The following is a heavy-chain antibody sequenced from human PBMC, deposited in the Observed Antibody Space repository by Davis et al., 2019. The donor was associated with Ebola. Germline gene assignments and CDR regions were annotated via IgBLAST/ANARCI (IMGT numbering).Heavy chain of an antibody. J-gene: IGHJ6*03. D-gene: IGHD3-10*01. Sequence: GESLKIPCAASGFTFSAYTMNWVRQAPGKGLEWVANIKQDGSEKYYVDSVKGRFTISRDNAKNSLYLQMNSLRDEDTAVYYCARDRDYYYYYMDVWGKGTTVTVSS. CDR1: GFTFSAYT. CDR3: ARDRDYYYYYMDV. V-gene: IGHV3-7*01. CDR2: IKQDGSEK.